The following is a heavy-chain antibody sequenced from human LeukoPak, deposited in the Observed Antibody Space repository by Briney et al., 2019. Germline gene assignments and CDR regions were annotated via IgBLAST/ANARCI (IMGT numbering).Heavy chain of an antibody. CDR2: ISWNSGSI. J-gene: IGHJ4*02. D-gene: IGHD2-15*01. Sequence: GRSLRLSCAASGFTFDDYAMHWVRQAPGKGLEWVSGISWNSGSIGYADSVKGRFTISRDNAKNSLYLQMNSLGAEDTALYYCAKDIRRSGGSIDYWGQGTLVTVSS. V-gene: IGHV3-9*01. CDR1: GFTFDDYA. CDR3: AKDIRRSGGSIDY.